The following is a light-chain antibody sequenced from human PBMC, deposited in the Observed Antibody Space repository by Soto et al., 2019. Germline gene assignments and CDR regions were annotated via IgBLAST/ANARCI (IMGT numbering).Light chain of an antibody. V-gene: IGKV3-20*01. J-gene: IGKJ5*01. CDR2: ASS. Sequence: RHPVYASSNRATCIPERFSGSASGTDFTLTINRLEPEDFAVYYCQLYGISPHFGQGTRLEIK. CDR3: QLYGISPH.